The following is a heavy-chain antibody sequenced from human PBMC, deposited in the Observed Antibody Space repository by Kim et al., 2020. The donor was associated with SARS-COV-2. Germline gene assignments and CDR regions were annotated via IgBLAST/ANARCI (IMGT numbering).Heavy chain of an antibody. CDR2: ISDDGTYT. V-gene: IGHV3-23*01. CDR3: ARYFVRTTCYFGWPYGM. CDR1: GFTFNYFA. J-gene: IGHJ6*01. D-gene: IGHD2-21*01. Sequence: GGSLRLSCAATGFTFNYFAMTWVRQAPGKGLQWVSAISDDGTYTYYAESVRGRFTISRDNSRNTLFLQMDSLRPEDAATYYCARYFVRTTCYFGWPYGM.